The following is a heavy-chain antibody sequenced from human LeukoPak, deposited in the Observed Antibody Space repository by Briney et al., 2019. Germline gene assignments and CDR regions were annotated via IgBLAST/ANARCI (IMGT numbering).Heavy chain of an antibody. D-gene: IGHD2-21*02. Sequence: ASVKVSCKASGYTFTSYAILWVRQAPGQRLEWMGWINAGNGNTKYSQKFQGRVTITRDTSASTAYMELSSLRSEDTAVYYCARDWDWCGGNCPFDYWGPGTLVTVSS. CDR1: GYTFTSYA. V-gene: IGHV1-3*01. J-gene: IGHJ4*02. CDR2: INAGNGNT. CDR3: ARDWDWCGGNCPFDY.